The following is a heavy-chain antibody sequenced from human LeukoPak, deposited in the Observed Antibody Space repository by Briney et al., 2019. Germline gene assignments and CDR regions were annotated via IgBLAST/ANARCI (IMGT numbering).Heavy chain of an antibody. D-gene: IGHD6-13*01. V-gene: IGHV3-30*02. CDR3: AKRGAAGTYYYYYYMDV. Sequence: GSLRLSCAASGFTFSSYGMHWVRQAPGKGLEWVAFIRYDGSNKYYADSVKGRFTISRDNSKNTLYLQMNSLRAEDTAVYYCAKRGAAGTYYYYYYMDVWGKGTTVTISS. CDR1: GFTFSSYG. J-gene: IGHJ6*03. CDR2: IRYDGSNK.